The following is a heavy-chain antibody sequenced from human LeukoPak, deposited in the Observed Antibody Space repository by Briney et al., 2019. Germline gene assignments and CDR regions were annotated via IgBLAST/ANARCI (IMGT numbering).Heavy chain of an antibody. V-gene: IGHV1-2*02. Sequence: ASVKVSFKASGYTFTVYYMHWVRQAPGQGLEWMGWINPNSGGTNYAQKFQGRVTMTRDTSISTAYMELSRLRSDDTAVYYCARVAIFGVEVKGGGDYWGQGTLVTVSS. CDR2: INPNSGGT. CDR3: ARVAIFGVEVKGGGDY. J-gene: IGHJ4*02. CDR1: GYTFTVYY. D-gene: IGHD3-3*01.